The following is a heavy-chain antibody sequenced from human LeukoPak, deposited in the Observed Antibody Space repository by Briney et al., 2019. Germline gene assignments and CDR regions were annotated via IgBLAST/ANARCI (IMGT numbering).Heavy chain of an antibody. D-gene: IGHD3-3*01. J-gene: IGHJ3*02. V-gene: IGHV1-69*04. CDR1: GGTFSSYA. Sequence: SVKVSCKASGGTFSSYAISWVRQAPGQGLEWMGRIIPILGIANYAQKFQGRVTITADESTSTAYMELSSLRSEDTAVYYCATTERFLEWLLKNDAFDIWGQGTMVTVSS. CDR3: ATTERFLEWLLKNDAFDI. CDR2: IIPILGIA.